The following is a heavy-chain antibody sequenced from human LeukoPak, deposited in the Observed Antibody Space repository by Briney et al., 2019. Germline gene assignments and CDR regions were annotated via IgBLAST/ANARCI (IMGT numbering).Heavy chain of an antibody. Sequence: PSESLSLTCAVSGGSISSNSYYWGWIRQPPGKGLEWIGSIYYSGSTYYNPSLKSRVTISVDTSKNQFSLKLSSVTAADTAVYYCAKDRDWNYWGQGTLVTVSS. CDR1: GGSISSNSYY. CDR3: AKDRDWNY. D-gene: IGHD2-21*01. V-gene: IGHV4-39*02. J-gene: IGHJ4*02. CDR2: IYYSGST.